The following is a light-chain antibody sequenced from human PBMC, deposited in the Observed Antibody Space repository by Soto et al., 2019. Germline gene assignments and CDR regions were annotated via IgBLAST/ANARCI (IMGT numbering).Light chain of an antibody. CDR2: DAS. J-gene: IGKJ4*01. V-gene: IGKV1-33*01. Sequence: DIQMTQSPSSLSVSVGDRVTITCQATHDISNFLNWYQQKPGKAPKLVIYDASNLETGVPSRFSGSGSGTDFTFTISSLQPEDIATYYCQQYDNLHVTFGGGTKVEIK. CDR1: HDISNF. CDR3: QQYDNLHVT.